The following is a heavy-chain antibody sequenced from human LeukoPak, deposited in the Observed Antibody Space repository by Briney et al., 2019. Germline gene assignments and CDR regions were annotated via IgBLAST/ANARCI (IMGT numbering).Heavy chain of an antibody. CDR2: INHSGST. CDR1: GFTVSSNY. Sequence: GSLRLSCAASGFTVSSNYMSWIRQPPGKGLEWIGEINHSGSTNYNPSLKSRVTISVDTSKNQFSLKLSSVTAADTAVYYCARGSVGAVAATPFDYWGQGTLVTVSS. V-gene: IGHV4-34*01. J-gene: IGHJ4*02. CDR3: ARGSVGAVAATPFDY. D-gene: IGHD6-19*01.